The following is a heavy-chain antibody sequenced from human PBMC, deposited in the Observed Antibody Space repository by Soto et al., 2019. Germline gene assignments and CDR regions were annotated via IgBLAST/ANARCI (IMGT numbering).Heavy chain of an antibody. J-gene: IGHJ4*02. Sequence: EVQLVESGGVVVQPGGSLRLSCAASGFTFDDYTMHWVRQAPGKGLEWVSLISWDGGSTYYADSVKRRFTISRDNSKNSLYLQMNSLRTEDTALYYCAKDSYGGNSGFDYWGQGTLVTVSS. V-gene: IGHV3-43*01. CDR2: ISWDGGST. D-gene: IGHD2-21*02. CDR1: GFTFDDYT. CDR3: AKDSYGGNSGFDY.